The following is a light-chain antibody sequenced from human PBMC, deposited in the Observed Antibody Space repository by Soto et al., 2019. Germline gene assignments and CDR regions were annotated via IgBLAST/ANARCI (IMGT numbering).Light chain of an antibody. CDR2: GAS. Sequence: IVLTQSPDTLSLSPGERATLSCRASQSVSSSYLAWYQQKPGQAPRLLIYGASTRATGIPARFSGSGSGTEFTLTISSLQSEDFAVYYCQQYGSSPQTFGQGTKVDIK. CDR1: QSVSSSY. J-gene: IGKJ1*01. CDR3: QQYGSSPQT. V-gene: IGKV3-20*01.